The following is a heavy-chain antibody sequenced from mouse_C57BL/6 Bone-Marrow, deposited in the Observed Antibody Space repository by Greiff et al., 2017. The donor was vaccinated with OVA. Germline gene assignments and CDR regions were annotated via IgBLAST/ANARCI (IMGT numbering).Heavy chain of an antibody. V-gene: IGHV1-81*01. CDR2: IYPRSGNT. D-gene: IGHD1-1*01. CDR3: ASLLRRGAWFAY. Sequence: VQLQQSGAELARPGASVKLSCKASGYTFTSYGISWVKQRTGQGLEWIGEIYPRSGNTYYNEKFKGKATLTADKSSSTAYMELRSLTSEDSAVYFCASLLRRGAWFAYWGQGTLVTVSA. CDR1: GYTFTSYG. J-gene: IGHJ3*01.